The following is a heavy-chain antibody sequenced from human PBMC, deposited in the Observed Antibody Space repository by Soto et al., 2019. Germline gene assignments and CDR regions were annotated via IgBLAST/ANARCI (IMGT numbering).Heavy chain of an antibody. J-gene: IGHJ6*03. V-gene: IGHV4-34*01. CDR3: ARVAEGAGAGYSYSVDV. Sequence: SGTLSLTFAVYGGSFSGYYWSWIRQPPGKGLEWIGEINHSGSTNYNPSLKSRVTISVDTSKNQFSLKLSSVTAADTAVYYCARVAEGAGAGYSYSVDVGGKGPTVTVSS. D-gene: IGHD3-10*01. CDR1: GGSFSGYY. CDR2: INHSGST.